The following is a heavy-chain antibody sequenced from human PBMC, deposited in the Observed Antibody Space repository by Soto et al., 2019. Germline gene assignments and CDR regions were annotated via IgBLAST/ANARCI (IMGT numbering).Heavy chain of an antibody. D-gene: IGHD3-9*01. V-gene: IGHV4-59*01. CDR1: GGSISSYY. CDR2: IYYSGST. Sequence: SETLSLTCTVSGGSISSYYWSWIRQPPGKGLEWIGYIYYSGSTNYNPSLKSRVTISVDTSKNQFSLKLSSVTAADTAVYYCARGPPGEIRYFDWLLYYWGQGTLVTVSS. CDR3: ARGPPGEIRYFDWLLYY. J-gene: IGHJ4*02.